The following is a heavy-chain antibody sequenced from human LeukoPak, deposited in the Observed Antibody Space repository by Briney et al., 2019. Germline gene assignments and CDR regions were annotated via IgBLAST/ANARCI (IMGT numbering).Heavy chain of an antibody. D-gene: IGHD3-3*02. CDR2: IYYSGST. J-gene: IGHJ4*02. CDR1: GGSVSSGSYY. CDR3: ARSSTGSYFDY. V-gene: IGHV4-61*01. Sequence: SETLSLTCTVSGGSVSSGSYYWSWIRQPPGKGLEWIGYIYYSGSTKYNPSLKSRVTISVDTSKNQFSLKLSSVTAADTAVYYCARSSTGSYFDYWGQGTLVTVSS.